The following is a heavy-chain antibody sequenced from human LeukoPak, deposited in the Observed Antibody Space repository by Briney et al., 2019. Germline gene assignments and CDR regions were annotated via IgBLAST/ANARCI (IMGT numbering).Heavy chain of an antibody. Sequence: PSETLSLTCTVSGASISSYYWSWIRQPPGKGLEWIGYIYYSGSTYYNPSLKSRVTISVDTSKNQFSLKLSSVTAADTAVYYCAREILVVVPAAILDWFDPWGQGTLVTVSS. D-gene: IGHD2-2*02. CDR1: GASISSYY. J-gene: IGHJ5*02. V-gene: IGHV4-59*12. CDR3: AREILVVVPAAILDWFDP. CDR2: IYYSGST.